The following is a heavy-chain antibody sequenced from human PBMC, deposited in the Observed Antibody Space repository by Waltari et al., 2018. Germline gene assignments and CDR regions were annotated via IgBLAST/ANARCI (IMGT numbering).Heavy chain of an antibody. D-gene: IGHD2-2*01. Sequence: QVQLVQSGAEVKKPGSSVKVSCKASGGTFSSYAISWVRQAPGQGLEWLGGIIPSFGTANYAQKFQGRVTITADESTSTAYMELSSLRSEDTAVYYCARDRYCSSTSCHSDAFDIWGQGTMVTVSS. V-gene: IGHV1-69*12. CDR1: GGTFSSYA. CDR3: ARDRYCSSTSCHSDAFDI. J-gene: IGHJ3*02. CDR2: IIPSFGTA.